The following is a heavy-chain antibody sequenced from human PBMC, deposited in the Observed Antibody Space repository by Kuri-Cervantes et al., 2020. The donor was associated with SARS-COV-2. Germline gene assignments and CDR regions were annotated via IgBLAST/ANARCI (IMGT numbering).Heavy chain of an antibody. V-gene: IGHV4-61*01. CDR2: IYYSGST. Sequence: SETLSLTCTVSGGSVSSGSYYWSWIRQPPGKGLEWIGYIYYSGSTNYNPSLKSRVTISVDTSKNQFSLKLSSVTAADTAVYYCARVNYYDSSGYYSWFDPWGQGTRVTVSS. CDR1: GGSVSSGSYY. CDR3: ARVNYYDSSGYYSWFDP. D-gene: IGHD3-22*01. J-gene: IGHJ5*02.